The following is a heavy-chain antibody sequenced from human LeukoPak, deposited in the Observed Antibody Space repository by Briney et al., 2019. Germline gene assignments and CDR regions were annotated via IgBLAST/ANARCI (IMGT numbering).Heavy chain of an antibody. Sequence: GESLRLSCAASGFTFSSYGMHWVRQAPGKGLEWVAVISYDGSNKYYADSVKGRFTISRDNSKNTLYLQMNSLRAEDTAVYYCAKDNRVYDYFDYWGQGTLVTVSS. D-gene: IGHD1-14*01. V-gene: IGHV3-30*18. CDR2: ISYDGSNK. CDR3: AKDNRVYDYFDY. J-gene: IGHJ4*02. CDR1: GFTFSSYG.